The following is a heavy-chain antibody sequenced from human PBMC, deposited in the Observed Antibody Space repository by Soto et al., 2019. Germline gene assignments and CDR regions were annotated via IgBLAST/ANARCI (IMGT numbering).Heavy chain of an antibody. CDR3: AADRRWELYSSGMDV. CDR1: GFTFSSSA. V-gene: IGHV1-58*01. D-gene: IGHD1-26*01. Sequence: QMQLVQSGPEVKKPGTSVKVSCKASGFTFSSSAVQWVRQARGQRLEWIGWIVVGSGNTNYAQKFQERVTITRDTSTTTAYMELSSLRFEDTAVYYCAADRRWELYSSGMDVWGQGTTVTVSS. J-gene: IGHJ6*02. CDR2: IVVGSGNT.